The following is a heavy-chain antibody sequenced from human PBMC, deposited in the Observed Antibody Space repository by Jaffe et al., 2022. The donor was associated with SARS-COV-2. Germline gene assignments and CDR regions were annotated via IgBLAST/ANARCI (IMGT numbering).Heavy chain of an antibody. J-gene: IGHJ6*03. V-gene: IGHV4-34*01. CDR3: ARAILADTDDGPDLFAYYFYMDV. Sequence: QVQLQQWGAGVLKPSESLSLTCAIHGGSFSGNIWTWIRQSPGKGLQWIGGVSHSGSTDYNPSLQSRVTISLDTSTNQLSLRLTSVTAADTAVYYCARAILADTDDGPDLFAYYFYMDVWGKGTTVTVSS. D-gene: IGHD1-1*01. CDR2: VSHSGST. CDR1: GGSFSGNI.